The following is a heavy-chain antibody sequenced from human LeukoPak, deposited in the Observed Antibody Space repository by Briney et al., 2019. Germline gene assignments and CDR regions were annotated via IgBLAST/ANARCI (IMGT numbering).Heavy chain of an antibody. CDR1: GGSISNTSYY. D-gene: IGHD1-1*01. J-gene: IGHJ6*03. V-gene: IGHV4-39*05. CDR2: ISYSGST. CDR3: ATGTGHYYYYYYMDV. Sequence: SETPSLICNVTGGSISNTSYYWGWIRQTPGKGLEWIGSISYSGSTYYNPSLKSRVTISVDTSKNQFSLKLSSVTAADTAIYYCATGTGHYYYYYYMDVWGKGTTVTVSS.